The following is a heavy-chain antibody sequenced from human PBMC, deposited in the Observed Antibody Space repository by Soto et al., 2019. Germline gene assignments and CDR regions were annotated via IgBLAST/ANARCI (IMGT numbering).Heavy chain of an antibody. V-gene: IGHV2-5*01. CDR3: AHREVSGSSGAYDS. Sequence: GSRLVNPTHTITLTCTFSGFSLSTRGLGVGWIRQPAGKALEWITLIYWNDDKRYSPSLRNTLTINHDTSKNQVVLTMTNMDPVDTATYYCAHREVSGSSGAYDSWGQGTLVTVSS. CDR2: IYWNDDK. CDR1: GFSLSTRGLG. J-gene: IGHJ4*02. D-gene: IGHD5-12*01.